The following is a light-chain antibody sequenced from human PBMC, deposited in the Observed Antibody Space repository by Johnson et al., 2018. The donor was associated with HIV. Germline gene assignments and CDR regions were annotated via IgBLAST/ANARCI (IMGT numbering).Light chain of an antibody. V-gene: IGLV1-51*02. CDR2: ENS. J-gene: IGLJ1*01. CDR1: SSNIGNKY. Sequence: QSVLTQPPSVSAAPGQKVTISCSGSSSNIGNKYVSWYQQLPGTAPKLLIYENSKRPSAIPDRFSGSKSGTSATLGITGLQTGDEADYYCGTWDTSLTAHYVFGGGTTVTVL. CDR3: GTWDTSLTAHYV.